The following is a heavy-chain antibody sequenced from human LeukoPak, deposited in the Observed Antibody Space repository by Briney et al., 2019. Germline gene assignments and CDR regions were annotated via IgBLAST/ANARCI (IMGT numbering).Heavy chain of an antibody. V-gene: IGHV4-4*07. CDR1: GGSISSYY. Sequence: PSETLSLTCTVSGGSISSYYWSWIRQPAGKGLEWIGRIYTSGSTNYNPSLKSRVTMSVDTSKNQFSLKLSSVTAADTAVYYCAREPYYDFWSGYYSHRGDRFDPWGQGTLVTVSS. D-gene: IGHD3-3*01. J-gene: IGHJ5*02. CDR3: AREPYYDFWSGYYSHRGDRFDP. CDR2: IYTSGST.